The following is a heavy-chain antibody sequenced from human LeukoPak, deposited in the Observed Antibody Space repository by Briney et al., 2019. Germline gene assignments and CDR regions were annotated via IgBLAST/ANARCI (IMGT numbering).Heavy chain of an antibody. J-gene: IGHJ4*02. CDR3: ARDQESPGELLFDY. D-gene: IGHD1-26*01. CDR1: GGSISSYY. CDR2: IYCSGST. Sequence: SETLSLTCTVSGGSISSYYWSWIRQPPGKGLEWIGYIYCSGSTNYNPSLKSRVTISVDTSKNQFSLKLSFVTAADTAVYYCARDQESPGELLFDYWGQGTLVTVSS. V-gene: IGHV4-59*01.